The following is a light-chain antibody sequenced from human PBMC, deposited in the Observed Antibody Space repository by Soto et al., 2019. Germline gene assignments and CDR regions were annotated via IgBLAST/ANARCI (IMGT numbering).Light chain of an antibody. CDR1: SSDVGSYNL. CDR2: EVS. J-gene: IGLJ3*02. V-gene: IGLV2-23*02. Sequence: QSVLTQPASVSGSPGQSITISCTGASSDVGSYNLVSWFQHHPGKAPKLMIYEVSERPSGVSARFSGSKSGNTASLTISGLQAEDEADYYCCSYAGSSTFGVFGGGTKVTVL. CDR3: CSYAGSSTFGV.